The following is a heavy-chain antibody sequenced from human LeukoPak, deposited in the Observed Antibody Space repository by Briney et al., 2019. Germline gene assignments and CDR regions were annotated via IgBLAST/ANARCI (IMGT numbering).Heavy chain of an antibody. J-gene: IGHJ4*02. CDR3: ARDNGGHYDSSGYWYY. D-gene: IGHD3-22*01. V-gene: IGHV4-61*02. CDR1: GGSISSGSYY. CDR2: IYTSGNT. Sequence: SETLSLTCTVSGGSISSGSYYWSWIRQPAGKGLEWIGRIYTSGNTNYNPSLKSRVTISVDTSKNQFSLKLSSVTAADTAVYYCARDNGGHYDSSGYWYYWGQGTLVTVSS.